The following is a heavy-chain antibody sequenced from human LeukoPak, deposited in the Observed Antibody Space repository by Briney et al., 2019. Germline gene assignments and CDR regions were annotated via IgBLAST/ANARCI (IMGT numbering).Heavy chain of an antibody. D-gene: IGHD6-13*01. J-gene: IGHJ3*02. CDR1: GYTFTGYY. Sequence: ASVKVPCKASGYTFTGYYMHWVRQAPGQGLEWMGWINPNSGGTNYAQKFQGRVTMTRDTSISTAYMELSSLRSEDTAFYYCARGGIAASGASDIWGQGTMVTVSS. CDR3: ARGGIAASGASDI. V-gene: IGHV1-2*02. CDR2: INPNSGGT.